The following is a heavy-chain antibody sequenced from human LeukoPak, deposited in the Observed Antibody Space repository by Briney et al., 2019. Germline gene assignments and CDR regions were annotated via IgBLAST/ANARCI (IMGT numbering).Heavy chain of an antibody. Sequence: PGGSLRLSCAASGFTFSSYGMHWDRQAPGKGLEWVAVISYDGSNKYYADSVKGRFTISRDNSKNTLYLQMNSLRAEDTAVYYCAKVTTGYSSSWSDYWGQGTLVTVSS. CDR1: GFTFSSYG. CDR2: ISYDGSNK. D-gene: IGHD6-13*01. J-gene: IGHJ4*02. CDR3: AKVTTGYSSSWSDY. V-gene: IGHV3-30*18.